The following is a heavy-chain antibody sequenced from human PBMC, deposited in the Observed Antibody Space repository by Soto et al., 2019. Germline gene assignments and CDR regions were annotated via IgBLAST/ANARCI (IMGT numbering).Heavy chain of an antibody. Sequence: QVQLVQSGAEVKKPGASVKVSCKASGYTFTSYGINWVRQAPGQGLEWLGWINGYNGNTNYAQKLQGRVTMTKDTYTSTAYMELRSLRSDYTAVYYCARMGDVPYYCYGMDVWCQGPTVTVAS. CDR3: ARMGDVPYYCYGMDV. CDR2: INGYNGNT. CDR1: GYTFTSYG. V-gene: IGHV1-18*01. J-gene: IGHJ6*02. D-gene: IGHD3-16*01.